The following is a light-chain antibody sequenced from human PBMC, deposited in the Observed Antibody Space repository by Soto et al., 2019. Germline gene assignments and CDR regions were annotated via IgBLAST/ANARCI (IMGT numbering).Light chain of an antibody. CDR2: EVT. J-gene: IGLJ1*01. CDR1: SSDVGSYNL. V-gene: IGLV2-23*02. Sequence: QPASVSGSPGQSITISCTGTSSDVGSYNLVSWYQQHPGKAPKLMIYEVTKRPSGVSNRFSGSKSGNTASLTISGLQAEDEADYYCCSYASSSTFVFGTGTKVTVL. CDR3: CSYASSSTFV.